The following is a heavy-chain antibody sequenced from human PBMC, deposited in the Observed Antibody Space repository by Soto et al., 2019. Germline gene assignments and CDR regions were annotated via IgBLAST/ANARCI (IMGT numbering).Heavy chain of an antibody. D-gene: IGHD2-2*01. CDR2: INHSGST. Sequence: SETLSLTCAVYGGSFSGYYWSWIRQPPGKGLEWIGEINHSGSTNYNPSLKSRVTISVDTSKNQFSLKLSSVTAADTAVYYCARGVGYCSSTSCPKGNYYYYMDVWGKGTTVTVSS. CDR3: ARGVGYCSSTSCPKGNYYYYMDV. J-gene: IGHJ6*03. V-gene: IGHV4-34*01. CDR1: GGSFSGYY.